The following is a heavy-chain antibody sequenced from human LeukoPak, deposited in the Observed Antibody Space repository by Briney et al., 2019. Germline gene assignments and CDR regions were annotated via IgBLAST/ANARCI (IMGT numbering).Heavy chain of an antibody. CDR3: ARRGGSGRSFDY. D-gene: IGHD3-10*01. CDR2: IYSSGST. CDR1: GGSISSSSYY. Sequence: SETLSLTCTVSGGSISSSSYYWGWIRQPPGKGLEWIGSIYSSGSTYYNPSLRSRVAISVDTSKNQFSLNLSSVPASDTAVYYCARRGGSGRSFDYWGQGILVTVSS. J-gene: IGHJ4*02. V-gene: IGHV4-39*01.